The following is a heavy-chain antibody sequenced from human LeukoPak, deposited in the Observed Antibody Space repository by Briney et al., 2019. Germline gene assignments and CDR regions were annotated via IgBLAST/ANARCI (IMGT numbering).Heavy chain of an antibody. J-gene: IGHJ6*03. V-gene: IGHV3-43D*03. Sequence: GGSLRLSCAASGFTFDDYAMHWDRQAPGKGLEWVSLISWDGGSTYYADSVKGRFTISRDNSKNSLYLQMNSLRAEDTALYYCAKGGEGPSYYYYMDVWGKGTTVTVSS. CDR3: AKGGEGPSYYYYMDV. CDR1: GFTFDDYA. CDR2: ISWDGGST. D-gene: IGHD3-10*01.